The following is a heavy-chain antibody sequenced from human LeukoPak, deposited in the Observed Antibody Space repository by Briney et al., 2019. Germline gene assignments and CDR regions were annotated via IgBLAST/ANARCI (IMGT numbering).Heavy chain of an antibody. CDR1: GGTFSSYA. CDR2: IIPIFGTA. V-gene: IGHV1-69*05. D-gene: IGHD6-13*01. Sequence: GASVKVSCKASGGTFSSYAISWVRQAPGQGLEWMGGIIPIFGTANYAQKFQGRVTITTDESTSTAYMELSSLRSEDTAVYYCARDGQQLVMYNWFDPWGQGTLVTVSS. J-gene: IGHJ5*02. CDR3: ARDGQQLVMYNWFDP.